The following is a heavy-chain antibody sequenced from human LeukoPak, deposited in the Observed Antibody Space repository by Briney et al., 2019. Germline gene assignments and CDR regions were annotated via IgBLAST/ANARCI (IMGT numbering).Heavy chain of an antibody. CDR1: GGTFSSYA. J-gene: IGHJ1*01. V-gene: IGHV1-69*01. D-gene: IGHD1-26*01. Sequence: GSSVKVSCKASGGTFSSYAISWVRQAPGQGLEWMGGIIPIFGTANYAQKFQGRVTITADESTSTAYMELSSLRSEDTAVYYCATPDGYSGRDTTPGYFQHWGQGTLVTVSS. CDR2: IIPIFGTA. CDR3: ATPDGYSGRDTTPGYFQH.